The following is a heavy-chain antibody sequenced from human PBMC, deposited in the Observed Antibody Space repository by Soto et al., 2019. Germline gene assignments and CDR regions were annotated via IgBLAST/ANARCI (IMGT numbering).Heavy chain of an antibody. CDR3: VRGASIGYGHAIDH. D-gene: IGHD5-18*01. J-gene: IGHJ4*02. V-gene: IGHV4-30-4*02. CDR1: GGSISSADYF. Sequence: SETLSLTCSVSGGSISSADYFWTWIRQSPGKGLEWMGYIFHSGTTNYNPSLKGRVIISIENSKNQFFLRLTSVTAADTAVYYCVRGASIGYGHAIDHWGPGTLVTVSS. CDR2: IFHSGTT.